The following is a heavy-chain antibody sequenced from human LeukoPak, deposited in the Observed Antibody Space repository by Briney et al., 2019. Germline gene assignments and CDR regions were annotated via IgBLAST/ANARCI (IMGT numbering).Heavy chain of an antibody. CDR3: ARDSIYCTNGVCYDYYYMDV. D-gene: IGHD2-8*01. CDR2: TKGDGSLI. Sequence: HPGGSLRLSCAASGFTLSSYAMSWVRQAPGRGLQWVASTKGDGSLIHYVDSVKGRFTISRDNAKNSLFLQMNSLRAEDTAVYYCARDSIYCTNGVCYDYYYMDVWGKGTTVTVSS. V-gene: IGHV3-7*01. CDR1: GFTLSSYA. J-gene: IGHJ6*03.